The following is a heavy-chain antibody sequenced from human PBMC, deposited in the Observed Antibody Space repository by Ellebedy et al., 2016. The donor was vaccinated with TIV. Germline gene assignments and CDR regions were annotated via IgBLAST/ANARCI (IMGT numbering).Heavy chain of an antibody. CDR2: ISNGGDTT. V-gene: IGHV3-23*01. Sequence: GESLKISCAASGFTFGCCAMSWVRQAPGQGLEWVSVISNGGDTTYADSGKGRFTISRDNSKNTLYLQMNSLRADDTAIYYCAKLSGVLSWYADYWGLGARVTVSS. D-gene: IGHD6-13*01. CDR3: AKLSGVLSWYADY. CDR1: GFTFGCCA. J-gene: IGHJ4*02.